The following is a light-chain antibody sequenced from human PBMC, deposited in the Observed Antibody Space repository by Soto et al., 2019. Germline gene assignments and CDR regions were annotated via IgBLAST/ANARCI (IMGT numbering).Light chain of an antibody. CDR3: QQFSSYPLT. J-gene: IGKJ4*01. Sequence: EFVLTKSQGTLSLSPCERATFSCRASQTVRNNYLAWYQQKPGQAPRLLIYDASSRDTGIPYRFSGGGSGTDFTLTISRLEPEDFAVYYCQQFSSYPLTFGGGTKVDIK. CDR2: DAS. V-gene: IGKV3-20*01. CDR1: QTVRNNY.